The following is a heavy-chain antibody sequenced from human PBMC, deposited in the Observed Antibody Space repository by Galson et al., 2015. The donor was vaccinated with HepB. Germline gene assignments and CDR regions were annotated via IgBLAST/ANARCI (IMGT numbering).Heavy chain of an antibody. D-gene: IGHD3-9*01. Sequence: SVKVSCKASGYAFTSYGISWVRQAPGQGLEWMGWISAYNGNTNYAQKLQGRVTMTTDTSTSTAYMELRSLRSDDTAVYYCASWFSDLRYFDWLLPSNKNANYYYGMDVWGQGTTVTVSS. CDR3: ASWFSDLRYFDWLLPSNKNANYYYGMDV. J-gene: IGHJ6*02. CDR1: GYAFTSYG. V-gene: IGHV1-18*04. CDR2: ISAYNGNT.